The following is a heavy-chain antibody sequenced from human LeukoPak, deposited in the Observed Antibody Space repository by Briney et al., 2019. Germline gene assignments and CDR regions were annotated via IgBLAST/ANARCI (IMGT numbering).Heavy chain of an antibody. D-gene: IGHD2-2*02. CDR3: ARPLYRHASPFDY. Sequence: AGSLRLSCAASGFTLSTYWMHWVRQAPGKGLVWVSRINSDGTTTTYADSVKGRVTISRDNAKNTLYLQMNSLRAEDTAVYYCARPLYRHASPFDYCGQGALVTVSS. J-gene: IGHJ4*02. V-gene: IGHV3-74*01. CDR1: GFTLSTYW. CDR2: INSDGTTT.